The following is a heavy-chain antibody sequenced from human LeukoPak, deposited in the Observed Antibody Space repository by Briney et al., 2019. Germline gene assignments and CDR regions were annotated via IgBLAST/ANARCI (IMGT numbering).Heavy chain of an antibody. J-gene: IGHJ4*02. CDR2: IYYSGST. D-gene: IGHD3-22*01. Sequence: PSQTLSLTCTVSGGSISSGGYYWSWIRQHPGKGLEWIGYIYYSGSTYYNPSLKSRVTISVDTSKNQFSLKLSSVTAADTAVYYCARLTGGHYDSSGSIWGQGTLVTVSS. V-gene: IGHV4-31*03. CDR3: ARLTGGHYDSSGSI. CDR1: GGSISSGGYY.